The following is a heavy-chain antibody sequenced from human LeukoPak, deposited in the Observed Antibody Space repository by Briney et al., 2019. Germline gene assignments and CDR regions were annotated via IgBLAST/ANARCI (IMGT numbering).Heavy chain of an antibody. D-gene: IGHD3-3*01. Sequence: PGGSLRLSCAASGFTFSGSAMPWVRQASGKGLEWVGRIRSKANSYATAYAASVQGRFTISRDDSKNTAYLQMNSLKTEDTAVYYCAKIPGTYYDFWSGYYRDDADYFDYWGQGTLVTVSS. CDR1: GFTFSGSA. CDR2: IRSKANSYAT. J-gene: IGHJ4*02. CDR3: AKIPGTYYDFWSGYYRDDADYFDY. V-gene: IGHV3-73*01.